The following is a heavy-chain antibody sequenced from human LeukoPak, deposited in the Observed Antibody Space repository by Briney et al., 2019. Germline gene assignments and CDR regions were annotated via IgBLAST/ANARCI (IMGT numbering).Heavy chain of an antibody. Sequence: PGGSLRLSCAASGFTFSSYSMNWVRQAPGKGLEWVSSISSSSSYIYYADSVKGRLTISRDNAKNSLYLQMNSLRAEDTAVYYCASYGGLDDFDYWGQGTLVTVSS. CDR3: ASYGGLDDFDY. D-gene: IGHD4-23*01. CDR2: ISSSSSYI. J-gene: IGHJ4*02. CDR1: GFTFSSYS. V-gene: IGHV3-21*01.